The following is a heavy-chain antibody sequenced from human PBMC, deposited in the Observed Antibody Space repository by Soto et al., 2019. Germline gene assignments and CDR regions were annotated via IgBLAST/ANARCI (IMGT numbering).Heavy chain of an antibody. CDR3: ARIVRYDFWSGYYNNDAFDI. V-gene: IGHV4-39*01. J-gene: IGHJ3*02. Sequence: QLQLQESGPGLVKPSETLSLTCTVSGGSIRSSSYYWGWIRQPPGKGLEWIGSIYYSGSTYYNPSLKSRVTISVDTSKNQCSLKLSSVTAADTAVYYCARIVRYDFWSGYYNNDAFDIWGQGTMVTVSS. CDR2: IYYSGST. CDR1: GGSIRSSSYY. D-gene: IGHD3-3*01.